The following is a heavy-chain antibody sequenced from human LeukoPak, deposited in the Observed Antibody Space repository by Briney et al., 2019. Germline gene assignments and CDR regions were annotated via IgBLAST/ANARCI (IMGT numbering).Heavy chain of an antibody. Sequence: GGSLGLSCTASGFTFSTYSMIWVRQAPGRGLEWVANIKQDGSEKYYVDSVKGRFTTSRDNAKNSLYLQMNSLRAEDTAVYYCARDRMVRGVMIDYWGQGTLVTVSS. V-gene: IGHV3-7*03. CDR1: GFTFSTYS. J-gene: IGHJ4*02. CDR2: IKQDGSEK. CDR3: ARDRMVRGVMIDY. D-gene: IGHD3-10*01.